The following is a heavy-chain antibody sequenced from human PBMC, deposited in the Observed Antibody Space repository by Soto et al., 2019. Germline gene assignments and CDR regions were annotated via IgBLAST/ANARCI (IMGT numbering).Heavy chain of an antibody. CDR3: ARGMYKSGWNLDL. J-gene: IGHJ5*02. Sequence: SETLSLTCPVSGGSVSSATYFWGWVRQPPGGGLEWIAYILHSGSSMYNPSLKSRVTISLSTSETQFSLRLTSVTAADTAVYYCARGMYKSGWNLDLWGQGIVVTVS. V-gene: IGHV4-61*01. CDR1: GGSVSSATYF. D-gene: IGHD6-19*01. CDR2: ILHSGSS.